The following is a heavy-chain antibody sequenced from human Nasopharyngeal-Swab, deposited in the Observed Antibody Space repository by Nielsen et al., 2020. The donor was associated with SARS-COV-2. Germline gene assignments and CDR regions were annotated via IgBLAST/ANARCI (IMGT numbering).Heavy chain of an antibody. J-gene: IGHJ4*02. Sequence: RQAPGKGLEWIGYIYYSGSTNYNPSLKSRVTISVDTSKNQFSLKLSSVTAADTAVYYCARGGFGELLLGYWGQGTLVTVSS. CDR3: ARGGFGELLLGY. V-gene: IGHV4-61*06. CDR2: IYYSGST. D-gene: IGHD3-10*01.